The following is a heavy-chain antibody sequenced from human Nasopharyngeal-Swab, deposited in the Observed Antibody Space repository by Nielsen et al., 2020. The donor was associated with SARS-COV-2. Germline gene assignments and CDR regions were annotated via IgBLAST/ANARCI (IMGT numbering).Heavy chain of an antibody. Sequence: ASVQVSCKASGYTFTGYFLHWVRQAPGQGLEWMGRLSPNSGGTNYAQKFQGRVTMTSDTSISTAYMELSSLRSDDTAVYYCASPYCTNGVCYSRAGFDSWGQGSLVTVSS. D-gene: IGHD2-8*01. CDR3: ASPYCTNGVCYSRAGFDS. CDR1: GYTFTGYF. V-gene: IGHV1-2*06. CDR2: LSPNSGGT. J-gene: IGHJ4*02.